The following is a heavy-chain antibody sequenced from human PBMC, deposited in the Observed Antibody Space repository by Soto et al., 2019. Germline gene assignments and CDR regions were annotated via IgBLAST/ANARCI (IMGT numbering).Heavy chain of an antibody. CDR1: GASTDSTIHY. D-gene: IGHD3-9*01. Sequence: QLQLQESGPGLVKPSETLSLTCNVSGASTDSTIHYWAWIRQSPGKGLEWIGSISHSGSTHYNPSLKSRITIPADKSKNQFSLTLTTVTPADTAVYFCARHMDYNILTGYFDWGQGTLVTVS. V-gene: IGHV4-39*01. CDR2: ISHSGST. J-gene: IGHJ4*02. CDR3: ARHMDYNILTGYFD.